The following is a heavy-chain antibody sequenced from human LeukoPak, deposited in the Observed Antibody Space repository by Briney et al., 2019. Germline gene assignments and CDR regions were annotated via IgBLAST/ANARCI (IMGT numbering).Heavy chain of an antibody. V-gene: IGHV3-66*01. CDR2: IYSGGST. CDR1: GFTVSSNY. D-gene: IGHD5-18*01. J-gene: IGHJ6*02. Sequence: QTGGPLRLSCAASGFTVSSNYMSWVRQAPGKGLEWVSVIYSGGSTYYADSVKGRFTISRDNSKNTLYLQMNSLRAEDTAVYYCARDVYSYGYYYYYGMDVWGQGTTVTVSS. CDR3: ARDVYSYGYYYYYGMDV.